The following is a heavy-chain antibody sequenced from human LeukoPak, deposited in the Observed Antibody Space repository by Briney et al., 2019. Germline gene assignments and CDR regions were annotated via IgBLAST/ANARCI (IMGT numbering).Heavy chain of an antibody. CDR2: ISSSSSYI. V-gene: IGHV3-21*01. D-gene: IGHD6-13*01. CDR3: ARDRALSSSWYSSYYYYGMDV. CDR1: GFTFSSYS. J-gene: IGHJ6*02. Sequence: GGSLRLSCAASGFTFSSYSMNWVRQAPGKGLEWVSSISSSSSYIYYADSVKGRFTISRDNAKNSLYLQMNSLRAEDTAVYCCARDRALSSSWYSSYYYYGMDVWGQGTTVTVSS.